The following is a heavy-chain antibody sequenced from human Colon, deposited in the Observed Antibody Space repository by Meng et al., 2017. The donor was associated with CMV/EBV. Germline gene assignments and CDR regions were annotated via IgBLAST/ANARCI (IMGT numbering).Heavy chain of an antibody. CDR3: AREVKEGGSFDY. Sequence: GESLKISCETSGFTFSSYPMHWVRQAPGEGLECVSAISGNGCDTYYANSVKGRFTVSRDNSKSTLSLQMGSLRAEDTAVYYCAREVKEGGSFDYWGQGTLVTVSS. J-gene: IGHJ4*02. D-gene: IGHD1-26*01. CDR1: GFTFSSYP. V-gene: IGHV3-64*01. CDR2: ISGNGCDT.